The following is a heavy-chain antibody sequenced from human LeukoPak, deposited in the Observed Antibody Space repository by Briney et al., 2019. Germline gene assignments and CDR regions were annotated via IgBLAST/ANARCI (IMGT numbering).Heavy chain of an antibody. Sequence: GRSLRLSCAASGFTFSNYGMHWVRQAPGKGLEWLAVIWYDGSNTNYADSVKGRFIISRDNSKNTLYMQMNSLRAEDTAVYYCAKGDTTDPFDPWGQGTLVTVSS. CDR3: AKGDTTDPFDP. J-gene: IGHJ5*02. CDR1: GFTFSNYG. V-gene: IGHV3-33*06. D-gene: IGHD1-14*01. CDR2: IWYDGSNT.